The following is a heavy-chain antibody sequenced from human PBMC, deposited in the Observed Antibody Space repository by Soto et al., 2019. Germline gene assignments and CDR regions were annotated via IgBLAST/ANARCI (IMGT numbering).Heavy chain of an antibody. D-gene: IGHD5-18*01. CDR3: ARAQWIQLWMGYFDY. V-gene: IGHV4-39*07. J-gene: IGHJ4*02. CDR2: IYYSGST. CDR1: GGSISSSSYY. Sequence: SETLSLTCTVSGGSISSSSYYWGWIRQPPGKGLEWIGSIYYSGSTYYNPSLKSRVTISVDTSKNQFSLKLSSVTAADTAVYYCARAQWIQLWMGYFDYWGQGTLVTVSS.